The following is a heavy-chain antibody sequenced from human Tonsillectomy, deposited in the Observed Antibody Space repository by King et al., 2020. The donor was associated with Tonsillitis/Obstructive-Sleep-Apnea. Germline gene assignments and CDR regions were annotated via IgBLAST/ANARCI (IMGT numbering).Heavy chain of an antibody. J-gene: IGHJ6*02. V-gene: IGHV4-34*01. CDR1: GGSFSGYY. Sequence: VQLQQWGAGLLKPSETLSLTCAVYGGSFSGYYWSWIRQPPGKGLEWIGEINHSGSTNYNPSLKSRVTISVDTSKNQFSLKLSSVTAADTAVYYCARLPSSAAYYYYYYGMDVWGQGTTVTVSS. CDR3: ARLPSSAAYYYYYYGMDV. D-gene: IGHD3-22*01. CDR2: INHSGST.